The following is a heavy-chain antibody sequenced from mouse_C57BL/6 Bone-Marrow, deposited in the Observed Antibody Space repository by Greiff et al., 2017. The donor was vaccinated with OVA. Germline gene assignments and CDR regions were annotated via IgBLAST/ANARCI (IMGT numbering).Heavy chain of an antibody. CDR3: ARRSDYYGSSFFDY. CDR1: GFTFSDYG. Sequence: EVKLMESGGGLVKPGGSLKLSCAASGFTFSDYGMHWVRQAPEKGLEWVAYISSGSSTIYYADTVKGRFTISRDNAKNTLFLQMTSLRSEDTAMYYCARRSDYYGSSFFDYWGQGTTLTVSS. D-gene: IGHD1-1*01. CDR2: ISSGSSTI. J-gene: IGHJ2*01. V-gene: IGHV5-17*01.